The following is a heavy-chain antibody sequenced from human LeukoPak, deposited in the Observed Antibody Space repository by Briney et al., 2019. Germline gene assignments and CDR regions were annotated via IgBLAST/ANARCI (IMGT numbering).Heavy chain of an antibody. V-gene: IGHV3-30*02. D-gene: IGHD6-13*01. J-gene: IGHJ4*02. Sequence: GGSLRLSCAASGFPFNSYGMHWVRQAPGKGLEWVAFIRYDGSNKYYADYVKGRLTISRDNSKNTLYLQMNSLRAEDTAVYYCAKDHRAASIAAAGTGGIDYWGQGTLVTVSS. CDR2: IRYDGSNK. CDR1: GFPFNSYG. CDR3: AKDHRAASIAAAGTGGIDY.